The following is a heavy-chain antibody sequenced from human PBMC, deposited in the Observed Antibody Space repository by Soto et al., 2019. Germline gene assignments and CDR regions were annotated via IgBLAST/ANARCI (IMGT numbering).Heavy chain of an antibody. Sequence: QVQLVDSGGGLVKPGGSLRRSCAASGFAFSDPYMSWIRQAPGKGLECISDIRSSGSTIYYADSVKGRFTISRDNAKMSLYLQMDSLTADDTAVYYCARGVASVTTPFDYWGQGTQGTVSS. V-gene: IGHV3-11*01. CDR1: GFAFSDPY. D-gene: IGHD4-17*01. J-gene: IGHJ4*02. CDR3: ARGVASVTTPFDY. CDR2: IRSSGSTI.